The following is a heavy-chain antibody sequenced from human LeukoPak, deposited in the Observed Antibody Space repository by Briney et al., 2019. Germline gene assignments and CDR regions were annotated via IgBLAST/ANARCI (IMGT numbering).Heavy chain of an antibody. D-gene: IGHD3-22*01. Sequence: ASVKVSCKASGGTFSSYAISWVRQAPGQGLEWMGWISAYNGNTNYAQKLQGRVTMTTDTSTSTAYMELRSLRSDDTAVYYCARLGAPVDYYDSSGYYYVWFDPWGQGTLVTVSS. CDR1: GGTFSSYA. CDR3: ARLGAPVDYYDSSGYYYVWFDP. CDR2: ISAYNGNT. V-gene: IGHV1-18*01. J-gene: IGHJ5*02.